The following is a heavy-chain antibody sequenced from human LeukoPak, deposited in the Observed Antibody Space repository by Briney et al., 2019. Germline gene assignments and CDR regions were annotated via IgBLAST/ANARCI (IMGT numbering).Heavy chain of an antibody. CDR2: INPNSGGT. CDR3: ARVHSSGPTIHFDY. Sequence: ASVKVSCKASGYTFTGYYMHWVRQAPGQGPEWMEWINPNSGGTNYAQKFRGRVTMTRDTSISTVYMELSRLRSDDTAVYYCARVHSSGPTIHFDYWGQGTLVTVSS. J-gene: IGHJ4*02. V-gene: IGHV1-2*02. D-gene: IGHD6-19*01. CDR1: GYTFTGYY.